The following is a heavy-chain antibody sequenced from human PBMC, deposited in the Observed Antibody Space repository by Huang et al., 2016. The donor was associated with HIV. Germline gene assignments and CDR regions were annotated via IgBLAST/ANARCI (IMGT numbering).Heavy chain of an antibody. D-gene: IGHD3-10*01. J-gene: IGHJ4*02. CDR3: ARHFGSWSGYFDS. CDR1: GGSITDSNYY. V-gene: IGHV4-39*01. CDR2: LYYSGDT. Sequence: QLQPQESGPGLVRPSETLSLICTVSGGSITDSNYYWGWIRQPPGKGLEWIGSLYYSGDTDYHQSLKSRVTMSVDTSKNRFALDIRSVAVADTAIYYCARHFGSWSGYFDSWGQGTLVPVSS.